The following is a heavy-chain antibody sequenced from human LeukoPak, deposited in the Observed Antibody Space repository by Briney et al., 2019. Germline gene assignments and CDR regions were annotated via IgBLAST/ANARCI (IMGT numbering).Heavy chain of an antibody. V-gene: IGHV1-2*02. D-gene: IGHD2-15*01. Sequence: EASVTDSCKGSGYTFTGYYIHWVRQAPGQGLEWMGWINPNSGGTNYAQKFQGRVTMTRDTSISTAYMELSRLRSDDTAVYYCASEVIVAPAFDIWGQGGIWSVSS. J-gene: IGHJ3*02. CDR3: ASEVIVAPAFDI. CDR1: GYTFTGYY. CDR2: INPNSGGT.